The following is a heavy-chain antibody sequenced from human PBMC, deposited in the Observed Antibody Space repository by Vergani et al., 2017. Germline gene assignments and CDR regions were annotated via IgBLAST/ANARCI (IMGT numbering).Heavy chain of an antibody. V-gene: IGHV3-30*02. CDR2: IGYDGRIK. Sequence: QVQLVETGGGVAQPGGSLRLYCATSGFSFNTYGAHWVRQAPGKGLEWVAFIGYDGRIKYNVDSVKGRFTISRDTSKKTLSLQMRSLRADDTAVYYCAKDGRENSDYGYFDYWGQGTLVTVSS. CDR1: GFSFNTYG. J-gene: IGHJ4*02. D-gene: IGHD4-17*01. CDR3: AKDGRENSDYGYFDY.